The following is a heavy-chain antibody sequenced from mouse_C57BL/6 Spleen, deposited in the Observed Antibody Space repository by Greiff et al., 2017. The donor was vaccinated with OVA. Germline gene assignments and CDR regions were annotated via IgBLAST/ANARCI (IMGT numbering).Heavy chain of an antibody. CDR2: INPNNGGT. Sequence: VQLQQSGPELVKPGASVKISCKASGYTFTDYYMNWVKQSHGKSLEWIGDINPNNGGTSYNQKFKGKATLTVDKSSSTAYMELRSLTSEDSAVYYCARPRNYYYAMDYWGQGTSVTVSS. V-gene: IGHV1-26*01. J-gene: IGHJ4*01. CDR3: ARPRNYYYAMDY. CDR1: GYTFTDYY. D-gene: IGHD2-1*01.